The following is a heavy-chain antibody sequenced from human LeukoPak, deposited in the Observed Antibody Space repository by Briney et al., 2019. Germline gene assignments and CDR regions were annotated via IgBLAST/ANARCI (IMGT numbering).Heavy chain of an antibody. CDR3: AKGPRGGVVVTAMYFDY. CDR1: GFTFSSYA. J-gene: IGHJ4*02. D-gene: IGHD2-21*02. V-gene: IGHV3-23*01. CDR2: ISGSGGST. Sequence: GGSLRLSCAASGFTFSSYAMSWVRQAPGKGLEWVSAISGSGGSTYYADSVKGRFTISRDNSKNTLYLQMNSLRAEDTAVCYCAKGPRGGVVVTAMYFDYWGQGTLVTVSS.